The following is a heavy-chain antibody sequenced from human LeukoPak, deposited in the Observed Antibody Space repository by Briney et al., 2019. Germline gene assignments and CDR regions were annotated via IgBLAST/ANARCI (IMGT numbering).Heavy chain of an antibody. V-gene: IGHV3-21*01. CDR1: GFTFSSYS. CDR2: ISSGSTYI. Sequence: GGSLRLSCAASGFTFSSYSINWVRQAPGKGLEWVSSISSGSTYISYADSVKGRFTISRDNAKNSLYLQMNSLGAEDTAVYYCARDLVSGSYLGAFDIWGQGTMVTVSS. J-gene: IGHJ3*02. CDR3: ARDLVSGSYLGAFDI. D-gene: IGHD1-26*01.